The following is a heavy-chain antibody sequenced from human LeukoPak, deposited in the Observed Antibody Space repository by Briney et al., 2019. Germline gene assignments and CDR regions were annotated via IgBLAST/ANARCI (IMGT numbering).Heavy chain of an antibody. J-gene: IGHJ6*03. Sequence: PSETLSLTCAVYGGSFSSYYWSWIRQPPGKGLEWIGEINHSGSTNYNPSLKRRVTISGDTSKNQFSLKLSSVTAADTAVYYCASTPNIEYSCSSGYYYYYVDVWGKGTTVTVSS. CDR3: ASTPNIEYSCSSGYYYYYVDV. D-gene: IGHD6-6*01. CDR1: GGSFSSYY. CDR2: INHSGST. V-gene: IGHV4-34*01.